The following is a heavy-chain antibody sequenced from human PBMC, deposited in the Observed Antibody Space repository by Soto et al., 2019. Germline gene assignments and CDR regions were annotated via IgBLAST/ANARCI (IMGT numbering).Heavy chain of an antibody. V-gene: IGHV1-8*01. CDR3: TRHSGWPTNKFDP. D-gene: IGHD6-19*01. Sequence: GXSVKVSCKASGYSFNSYEISWVRQATGQGLEWMAWISPNRGTTGYAQRFQDRLTVTSNASLSTVYMELTSLRSEDTAVYFCTRHSGWPTNKFDPWGQGNQVTVSS. CDR1: GYSFNSYE. J-gene: IGHJ5*02. CDR2: ISPNRGTT.